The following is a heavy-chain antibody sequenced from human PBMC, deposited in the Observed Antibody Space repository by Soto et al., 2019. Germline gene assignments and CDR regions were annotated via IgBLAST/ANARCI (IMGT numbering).Heavy chain of an antibody. Sequence: GGSLRLSCAASGFNFRSFAMSWVRQAPGKGLEWVSTLNGRGSNTYYTDSVKGRFTISRDNSKNTVYLQMNSLRAEDTAFYYCAREYCTGNKCYEYYFDYWGQGALVTVSS. CDR3: AREYCTGNKCYEYYFDY. V-gene: IGHV3-23*01. D-gene: IGHD2-8*02. CDR1: GFNFRSFA. CDR2: LNGRGSNT. J-gene: IGHJ4*02.